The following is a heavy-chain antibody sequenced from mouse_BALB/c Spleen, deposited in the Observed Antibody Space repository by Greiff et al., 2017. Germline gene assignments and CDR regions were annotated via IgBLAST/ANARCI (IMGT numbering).Heavy chain of an antibody. CDR1: GFNIKDTY. CDR3: ANYDGDYYAMDY. Sequence: VQLQQSGAELVTPGASVKLSCTASGFNIKDTYMHWVKQRPEQGLEWIGRIDPANGNTKYDPKFQGTATITADTSSNTAYLQLSSLTSEDTAVYYCANYDGDYYAMDYWGQGTSVTVSS. CDR2: IDPANGNT. V-gene: IGHV14-3*02. D-gene: IGHD1-1*01. J-gene: IGHJ4*01.